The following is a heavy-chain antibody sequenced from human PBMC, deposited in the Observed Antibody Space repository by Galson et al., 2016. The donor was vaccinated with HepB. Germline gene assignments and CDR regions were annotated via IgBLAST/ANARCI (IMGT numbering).Heavy chain of an antibody. CDR1: GFTVSSNY. J-gene: IGHJ6*02. CDR3: ARGGRDTAIDYYYYGMDV. CDR2: IYSGGST. D-gene: IGHD5-18*01. V-gene: IGHV3-66*01. Sequence: SLRLSCAASGFTVSSNYMSWVRQAPGKGLEWVSVIYSGGSTYYADYVKGRFTISRDNSKNTLYLQMNSLRAEDTAVYYCARGGRDTAIDYYYYGMDVWGQGTTVTVSS.